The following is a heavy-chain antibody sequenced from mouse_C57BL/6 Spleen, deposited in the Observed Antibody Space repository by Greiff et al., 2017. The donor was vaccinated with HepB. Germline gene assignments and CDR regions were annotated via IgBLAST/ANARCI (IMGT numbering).Heavy chain of an antibody. Sequence: EVKVVESGGGLVKPGGSLKLSCAASGFTFSDYGMHWVRQAPEKGLEWVAYISSGSSTIYYADTVKGRFTISRDNAKNTLFLQMTSLRSEDTAMYYCARSSTMRYYFDYWGQGTTLTVSS. CDR1: GFTFSDYG. CDR2: ISSGSSTI. J-gene: IGHJ2*01. CDR3: ARSSTMRYYFDY. D-gene: IGHD2-4*01. V-gene: IGHV5-17*01.